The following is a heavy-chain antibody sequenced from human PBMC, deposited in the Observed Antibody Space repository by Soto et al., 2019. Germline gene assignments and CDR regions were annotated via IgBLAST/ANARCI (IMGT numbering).Heavy chain of an antibody. Sequence: LRLSCAASGFTFSSYGIHWVRQAPGKGPEWMAVISYDGNYKYYSDSVKGRFTISRDNPKNTVYLQMSSLRGEDTALYYCAKEADGTLGAAFDCSGQGVHVPVSA. CDR1: GFTFSSYG. CDR3: AKEADGTLGAAFDC. V-gene: IGHV3-30*18. CDR2: ISYDGNYK. J-gene: IGHJ5*01. D-gene: IGHD1-1*01.